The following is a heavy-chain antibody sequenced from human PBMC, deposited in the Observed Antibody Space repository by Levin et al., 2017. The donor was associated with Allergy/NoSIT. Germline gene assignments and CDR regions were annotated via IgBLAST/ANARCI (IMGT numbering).Heavy chain of an antibody. CDR1: GGSFSGYY. CDR3: ARYYDILTGSNWFDP. Sequence: SETLSLTCAVYGGSFSGYYWSWIRQPPGKGLEWIGEINHSGSTYYNPSLKSRVTISVDTSKNQFSLKLSSVTAADTAVYYCARYYDILTGSNWFDPWGQGTLVTVSS. D-gene: IGHD3-9*01. J-gene: IGHJ5*02. CDR2: INHSGST. V-gene: IGHV4-34*01.